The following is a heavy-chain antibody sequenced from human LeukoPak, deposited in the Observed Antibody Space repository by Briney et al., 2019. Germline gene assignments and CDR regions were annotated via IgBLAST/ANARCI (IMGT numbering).Heavy chain of an antibody. D-gene: IGHD1-26*01. Sequence: SQTLSLTCTVSGGSISSGDYYWSWIRQPPGRGLEWFVYIYYSGSTYYNPSIKNRLTISVDTSKNQFSLKLTSVTAADTAVYYCARGSGKPYGMDVWGQGTTVTVSS. CDR1: GGSISSGDYY. V-gene: IGHV4-30-4*01. CDR2: IYYSGST. J-gene: IGHJ6*02. CDR3: ARGSGKPYGMDV.